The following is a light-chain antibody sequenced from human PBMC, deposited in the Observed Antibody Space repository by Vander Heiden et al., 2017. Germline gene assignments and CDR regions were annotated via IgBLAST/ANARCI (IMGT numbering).Light chain of an antibody. Sequence: DIKMTKQPSPLPASVGDKVTITCRASQSISNYLNWYQQKPGKAPKLLIYAASSLQSGVPSRFSGSGSGTDFTLTISSLQPEDFATYYCQQSYSTPYTFGQGTKLEIK. CDR2: AAS. J-gene: IGKJ2*01. CDR1: QSISNY. CDR3: QQSYSTPYT. V-gene: IGKV1-39*01.